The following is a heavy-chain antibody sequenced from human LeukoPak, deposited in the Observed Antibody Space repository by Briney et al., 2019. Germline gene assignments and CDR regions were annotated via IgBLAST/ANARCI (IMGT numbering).Heavy chain of an antibody. Sequence: GGSLRLSYAASGFTFSSYAMNWVRQAPGKGLEWVSSISWNSGNIGYADSVKGRFTISRDNAKNSMYLQMNSLRAEDTALYYCAKDIGPLTYHYDTSAYSGAFDYWGQGILVTVSS. CDR2: ISWNSGNI. V-gene: IGHV3-9*01. CDR1: GFTFSSYA. CDR3: AKDIGPLTYHYDTSAYSGAFDY. D-gene: IGHD3-22*01. J-gene: IGHJ4*02.